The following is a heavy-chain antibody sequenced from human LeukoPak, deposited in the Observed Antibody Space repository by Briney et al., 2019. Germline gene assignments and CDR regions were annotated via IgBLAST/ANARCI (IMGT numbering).Heavy chain of an antibody. CDR1: GGSISSYY. Sequence: SETLSLTCTVSGGSISSYYWSWIRQPPGKGLEWIGYIYYSGSTNYNPSLKSRVTISVDTSKNQFSLKLSSVTAADTAVYYCASGQQWLVRSGAFDIWGQGTMVTVSS. J-gene: IGHJ3*02. V-gene: IGHV4-59*08. CDR3: ASGQQWLVRSGAFDI. D-gene: IGHD6-19*01. CDR2: IYYSGST.